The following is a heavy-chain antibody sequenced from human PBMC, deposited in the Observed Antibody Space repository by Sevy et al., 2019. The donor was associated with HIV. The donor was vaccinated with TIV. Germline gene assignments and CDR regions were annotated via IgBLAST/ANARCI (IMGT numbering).Heavy chain of an antibody. CDR2: INHSGST. J-gene: IGHJ6*03. D-gene: IGHD3-3*01. Sequence: SETLSLTCAVYGGSFSGYYWSWIRQPPGKGLEWIGEINHSGSTNYNPSLKSRVTISVDTSKNQFSLKLSSVTAADTAVYYCARGGRSVLRVHMDVWGKGTTVTVSS. CDR1: GGSFSGYY. V-gene: IGHV4-34*01. CDR3: ARGGRSVLRVHMDV.